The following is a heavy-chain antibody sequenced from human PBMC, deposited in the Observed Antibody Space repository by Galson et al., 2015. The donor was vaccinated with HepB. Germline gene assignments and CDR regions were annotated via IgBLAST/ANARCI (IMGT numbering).Heavy chain of an antibody. CDR3: ARRYTGYDDDDQYFDY. J-gene: IGHJ4*02. CDR2: IIPIFGTA. CDR1: GGTFSSYA. D-gene: IGHD5-12*01. Sequence: SVKVSCKASGGTFSSYAINWVRQAPGQGLEWMGGIIPIFGTANYAQKFQDRVTITADESTSTAYMQLSSLRSEDTAVYYCARRYTGYDDDDQYFDYWGQGTLVTVSS. V-gene: IGHV1-69*13.